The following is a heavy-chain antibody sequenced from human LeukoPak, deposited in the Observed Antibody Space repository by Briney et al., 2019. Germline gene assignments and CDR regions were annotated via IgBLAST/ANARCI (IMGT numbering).Heavy chain of an antibody. CDR1: GGSISSGDYY. CDR3: ARGDDFWNGYPNYMDV. CDR2: IYTSGNT. Sequence: PSQTLSLTCIVSGGSISSGDYYWSWIRQPAGKGLEWIGRIYTSGNTNYNPSLKSRVTISVDTSKNQFSLKVISVTAANTAVYYCARGDDFWNGYPNYMDVWGKGTTVTVSS. J-gene: IGHJ6*03. D-gene: IGHD3-3*01. V-gene: IGHV4-61*02.